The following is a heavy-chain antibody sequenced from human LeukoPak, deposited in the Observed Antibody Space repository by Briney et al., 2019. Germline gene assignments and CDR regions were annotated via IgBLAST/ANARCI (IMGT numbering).Heavy chain of an antibody. J-gene: IGHJ4*02. CDR1: GYTFTGYY. CDR3: ASIFGQVWSGYYFDY. V-gene: IGHV1-2*02. Sequence: ASVKVSCKASGYTFTGYYMHWVRQAPGQGLEWTGWINPNSGGTNYAQKFQGRVTMTRDTSISTAYMELSRLRSDDTAVYYCASIFGQVWSGYYFDYWGQGTLVTVSS. CDR2: INPNSGGT. D-gene: IGHD3-3*01.